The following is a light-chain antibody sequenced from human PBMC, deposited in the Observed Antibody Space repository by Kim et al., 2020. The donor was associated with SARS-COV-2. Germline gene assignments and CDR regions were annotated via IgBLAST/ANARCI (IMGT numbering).Light chain of an antibody. V-gene: IGLV1-47*02. CDR3: AAWDDSLRGRV. CDR1: SSNIGSNH. CDR2: SND. J-gene: IGLJ3*02. Sequence: QRVTISCSGSSSNIGSNHVYWYQQFPGTAPKVLVYSNDQRPSGVPDRFSGSKSGTSASLAISGLRSEDEADYYCAAWDDSLRGRVFGGGTQLTVL.